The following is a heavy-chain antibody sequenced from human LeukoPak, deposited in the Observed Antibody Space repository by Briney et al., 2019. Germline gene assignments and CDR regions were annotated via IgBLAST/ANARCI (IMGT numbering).Heavy chain of an antibody. Sequence: GGSLRLSCAASGFTFSRHWMGWVRQAPGKGLEWVASIKQDGSQYYVDSVKGRFFISRENAKNSVSLQMNSLRGEDTAVYYCARGPDFGDRLDYFDYRGQGTLVTVS. CDR2: IKQDGSQ. CDR3: ARGPDFGDRLDYFDY. D-gene: IGHD4-17*01. CDR1: GFTFSRHW. V-gene: IGHV3-7*01. J-gene: IGHJ4*02.